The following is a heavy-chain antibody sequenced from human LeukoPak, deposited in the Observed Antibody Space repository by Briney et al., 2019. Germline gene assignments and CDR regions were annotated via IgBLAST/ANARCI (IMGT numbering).Heavy chain of an antibody. CDR2: IYSGGST. J-gene: IGHJ4*02. CDR3: AAAVVPAAPLDY. CDR1: GFTVSSNY. V-gene: IGHV3-66*01. Sequence: PGGSLRLSCAASGFTVSSNYMSWVRQAPGEGLEWVSVIYSGGSTYYADSVKGRFTISRDNSKNTLYLQMNSLRAEDTAVYYCAAAVVPAAPLDYWGQGTLVTVSS. D-gene: IGHD2-2*01.